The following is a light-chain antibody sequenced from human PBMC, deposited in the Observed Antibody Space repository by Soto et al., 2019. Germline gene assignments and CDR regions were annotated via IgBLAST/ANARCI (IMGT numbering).Light chain of an antibody. CDR2: DAS. Sequence: DIQMTQSPSTLSASVGDRVTITCRASQSISSWLAWYQQKPGKAPKLLIYDASSLESGVPSRFSGSGSGTEFTLNISSLQPDDFATYDCQQYKIYAWTFGQGTKVEIK. J-gene: IGKJ1*01. CDR3: QQYKIYAWT. V-gene: IGKV1-5*01. CDR1: QSISSW.